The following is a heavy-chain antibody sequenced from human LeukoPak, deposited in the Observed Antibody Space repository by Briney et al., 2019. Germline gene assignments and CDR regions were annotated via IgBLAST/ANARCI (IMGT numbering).Heavy chain of an antibody. CDR2: IYTSGST. Sequence: PSQTLSLTCTVSGGSISSGSYYWSWIRQPAGKGLEWIGRIYTSGSTNYNPSLKSRVTISVDTSKNQFSLKLSSVTAADTAVYYCARRMGATGFDAFDIWGQGTMVTVSS. CDR1: GGSISSGSYY. CDR3: ARRMGATGFDAFDI. J-gene: IGHJ3*02. D-gene: IGHD1-26*01. V-gene: IGHV4-61*02.